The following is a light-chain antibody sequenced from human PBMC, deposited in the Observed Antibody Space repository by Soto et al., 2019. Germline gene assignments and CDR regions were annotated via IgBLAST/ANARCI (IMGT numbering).Light chain of an antibody. CDR2: GAS. CDR3: QQYGSTTT. CDR1: QSVSSSY. Sequence: EIVLTQSPGTLSLSPGERATLSCRASQSVSSSYLAWYQQKPGQAPRLLIYGASSRATGIPDRFSGSGSGTDFTLTISRLEAEDFAVYDCQQYGSTTTFRGGTEV. V-gene: IGKV3-20*01. J-gene: IGKJ4*01.